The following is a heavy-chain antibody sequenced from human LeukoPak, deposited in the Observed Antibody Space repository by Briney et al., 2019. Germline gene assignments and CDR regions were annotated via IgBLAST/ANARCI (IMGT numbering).Heavy chain of an antibody. CDR3: ARFEGYDILTGYAYYFDY. CDR2: IYYTGST. D-gene: IGHD3-9*01. J-gene: IGHJ4*02. V-gene: IGHV4-59*01. Sequence: SETLSLTCTVSGDSISFYYWIWIRQPPGKGLDWIGYIYYTGSTNFNPSLKSRVTMSVDTSKNQFSLKLSSVTAADTAVYYCARFEGYDILTGYAYYFDYWGQGTLVIVSS. CDR1: GDSISFYY.